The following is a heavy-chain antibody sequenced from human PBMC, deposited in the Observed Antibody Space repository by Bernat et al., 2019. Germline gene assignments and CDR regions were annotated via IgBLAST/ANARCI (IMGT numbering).Heavy chain of an antibody. D-gene: IGHD3-10*01. V-gene: IGHV1-18*01. J-gene: IGHJ4*02. CDR2: ISAYNGNR. CDR1: GYTFTNYA. CDR3: ARGRGVTPFDY. Sequence: QVQLVQSGAEVKKPGASVKVSCKASGYTFTNYAVTWVRQAPGQGLEWMGWISAYNGNRNYAQNFQGRVTMTTDTSTNTAYMELRSLRSDDTALYYCARGRGVTPFDYWGQGALVTVSS.